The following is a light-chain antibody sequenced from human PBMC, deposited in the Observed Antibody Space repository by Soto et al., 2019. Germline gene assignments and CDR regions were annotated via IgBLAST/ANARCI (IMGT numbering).Light chain of an antibody. V-gene: IGKV3-15*01. CDR2: GAS. CDR3: QHYNNWPPWT. Sequence: EIVRTQSPATLSVSPGERATLSCRATQSVSSNLAWYQQKAGQSPRLLIYGASTRATGIPARFSGSGSGTEFTLTISSLQSEDFAVYYCQHYNNWPPWTFGQGTKVEIK. J-gene: IGKJ1*01. CDR1: QSVSSN.